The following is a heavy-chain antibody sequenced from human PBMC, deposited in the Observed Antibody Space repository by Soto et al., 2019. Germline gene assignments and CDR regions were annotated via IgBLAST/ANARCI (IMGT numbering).Heavy chain of an antibody. CDR3: ARGVEGNNFGAVY. CDR2: IIPKLGSA. CDR1: GGGNLRDYR. D-gene: IGHD3-10*01. V-gene: IGHV1-69*06. J-gene: IGHJ4*02. Sequence: QVQLVQSGAEVKEPGSSVKVSCKASGGGNLRDYRTTWVRRAPGQGLEWMGGIIPKLGSANYAQNFQGRVTFTATKSTNTVYMELRSLKSDDTAVYYGARGVEGNNFGAVYWGQGPPVTVSS.